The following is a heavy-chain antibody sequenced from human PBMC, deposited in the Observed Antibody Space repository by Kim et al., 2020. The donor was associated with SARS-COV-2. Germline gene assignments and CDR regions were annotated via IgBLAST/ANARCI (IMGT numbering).Heavy chain of an antibody. J-gene: IGHJ4*02. V-gene: IGHV1-18*01. Sequence: ASVKVSCKASGYTFTSYGISWVRQAPGQGLEWMGWISAYNGNTNYAQKLQGRVTMTTDTSTSTAYMELRSLRSDDTAVYYCARLHYYDSSGYYHLRLSFDYWGQGTLVTVSS. D-gene: IGHD3-22*01. CDR2: ISAYNGNT. CDR1: GYTFTSYG. CDR3: ARLHYYDSSGYYHLRLSFDY.